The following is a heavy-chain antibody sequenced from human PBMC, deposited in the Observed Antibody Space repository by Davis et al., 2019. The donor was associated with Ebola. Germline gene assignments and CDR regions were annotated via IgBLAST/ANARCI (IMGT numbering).Heavy chain of an antibody. CDR2: ISAYNGNT. CDR1: GYTFTSYG. D-gene: IGHD2-21*02. J-gene: IGHJ5*02. CDR3: ARGAYCGGDCYRNWFDP. V-gene: IGHV1-18*01. Sequence: ASVKVSCKASGYTFTSYGISWVRQAPGQGLEWMGWISAYNGNTNYAQKLQGRVTMTTDTSTSTAYMELRSLRSDDTAVYYCARGAYCGGDCYRNWFDPWGQGTLVTVSS.